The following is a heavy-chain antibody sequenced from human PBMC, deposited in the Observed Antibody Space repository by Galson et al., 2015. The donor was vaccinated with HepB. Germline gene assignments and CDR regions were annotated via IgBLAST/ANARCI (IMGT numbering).Heavy chain of an antibody. D-gene: IGHD6-19*01. CDR3: AREFVAEAGRNSDSFDI. CDR1: GFTFSSYW. V-gene: IGHV3-74*01. Sequence: SLRLSCAASGFTFSSYWMHWVRQVPGKGLVWVSRINSDGTYVNYADSGQGRFTISRDNAKNTLTLRMDSLRVEDTAVYYCAREFVAEAGRNSDSFDIWGQGTLVTVSS. J-gene: IGHJ3*02. CDR2: INSDGTYV.